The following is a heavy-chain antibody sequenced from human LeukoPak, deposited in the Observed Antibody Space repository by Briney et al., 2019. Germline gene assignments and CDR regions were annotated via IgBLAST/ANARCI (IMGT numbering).Heavy chain of an antibody. D-gene: IGHD2-2*01. J-gene: IGHJ6*03. V-gene: IGHV5-51*01. Sequence: GESLKISCKASGYKFTSYWIGWVRQTPGHDLEWMGSIFPLDFDATYSPSFQGQVTISADKSISTAYLQWSSLKASDTAMYYCARTGCSSTSCSLYYYYYMDVWGKGTTVTVSS. CDR1: GYKFTSYW. CDR2: IFPLDFDA. CDR3: ARTGCSSTSCSLYYYYYMDV.